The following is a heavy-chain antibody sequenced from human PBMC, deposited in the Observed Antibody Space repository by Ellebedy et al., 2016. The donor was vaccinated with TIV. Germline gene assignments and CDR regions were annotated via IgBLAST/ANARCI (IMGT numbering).Heavy chain of an antibody. CDR3: ARDQDGGYYYYMDV. V-gene: IGHV4-4*07. Sequence: SETLSLTXTVSGGSISSYYWSWIRQPAGKGLEWIGRIYTSGSTNYNPSLKSRVTMSVDTSKNQFSLKLSSVTAADTAVYYCARDQDGGYYYYMDVWGKGTTVTVSS. CDR2: IYTSGST. J-gene: IGHJ6*03. D-gene: IGHD4-23*01. CDR1: GGSISSYY.